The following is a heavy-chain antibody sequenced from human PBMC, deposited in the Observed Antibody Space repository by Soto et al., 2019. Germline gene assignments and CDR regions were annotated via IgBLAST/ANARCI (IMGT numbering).Heavy chain of an antibody. CDR2: ISAYNGNT. D-gene: IGHD3-22*01. V-gene: IGHV1-18*01. Sequence: ASVKVSCKASGYTFTRYGISWVRQAPGQGLEWMGWISAYNGNTNYAQKLQGRVTMTIDTSTSTAYMELRSLRSDDTAVYYCARDYYDSSGYSNWFDPWGQGTLVTVSS. J-gene: IGHJ5*02. CDR1: GYTFTRYG. CDR3: ARDYYDSSGYSNWFDP.